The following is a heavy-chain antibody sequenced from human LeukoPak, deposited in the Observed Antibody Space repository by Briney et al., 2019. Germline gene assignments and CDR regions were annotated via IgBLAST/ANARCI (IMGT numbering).Heavy chain of an antibody. J-gene: IGHJ4*02. D-gene: IGHD3-22*01. V-gene: IGHV1-8*01. Sequence: ASVKVSCKASGYTFISYHINWVRQATGQGLEWMPWMPPNSGNTGYAEKFQGRVTMTRNTSISTAYMELSSLRSEDTAVYYCARGPYYDSSGNYYLSIDYWGQGTLVTVSS. CDR2: MPPNSGNT. CDR3: ARGPYYDSSGNYYLSIDY. CDR1: GYTFISYH.